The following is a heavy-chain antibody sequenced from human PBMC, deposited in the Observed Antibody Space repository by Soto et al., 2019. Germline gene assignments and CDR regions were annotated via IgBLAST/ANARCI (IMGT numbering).Heavy chain of an antibody. CDR2: ISSSSSYI. CDR1: GFTFSSYS. J-gene: IGHJ4*02. CDR3: ARDQGTAMVTGWAY. Sequence: GGSLRLSCAASGFTFSSYSMNWVRQAPGKGLEWVSSISSSSSYIYYADSVKGRFTISRDNAKNSLYLRMNSLRAEDTAVYYCARDQGTAMVTGWAYWGQGTLVTVSS. V-gene: IGHV3-21*01. D-gene: IGHD5-18*01.